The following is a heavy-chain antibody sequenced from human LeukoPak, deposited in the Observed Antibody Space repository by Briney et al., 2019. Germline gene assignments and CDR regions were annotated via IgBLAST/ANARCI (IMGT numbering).Heavy chain of an antibody. Sequence: ASVKVSCKASGGTFSSYAISWVRQAPGQGLEWMGRIIPIFGTANYAQKFQGRVTITTDESTSTAYMELSSLRSEDTAVYYCAREYYYDSSGYSPDYWGQGTLVTVSS. CDR1: GGTFSSYA. CDR3: AREYYYDSSGYSPDY. J-gene: IGHJ4*02. V-gene: IGHV1-69*05. CDR2: IIPIFGTA. D-gene: IGHD3-22*01.